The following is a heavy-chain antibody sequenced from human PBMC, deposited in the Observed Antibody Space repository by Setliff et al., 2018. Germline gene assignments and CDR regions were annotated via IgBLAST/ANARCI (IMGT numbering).Heavy chain of an antibody. V-gene: IGHV4-59*01. J-gene: IGHJ4*02. Sequence: NPSETLSLTCTVSGGSISRYYWSWIRQPPGKGLEWIGYIYYSGSTNYNPSLKSRVTISVDTSKSQFSLKLSSVTAADTAVYYCARVSMYYNFWSGYYGERGEYFDYWGQGTLVTVSS. D-gene: IGHD3-3*01. CDR3: ARVSMYYNFWSGYYGERGEYFDY. CDR1: GGSISRYY. CDR2: IYYSGST.